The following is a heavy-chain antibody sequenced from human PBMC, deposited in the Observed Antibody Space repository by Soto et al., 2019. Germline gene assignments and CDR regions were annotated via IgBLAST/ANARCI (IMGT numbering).Heavy chain of an antibody. CDR2: IYYSGST. V-gene: IGHV4-39*01. Sequence: SETLSLTCTVSGGSISSSSYYWGWIRQPPGKGLEWIGSIYYSGSTYYNPSLKSRVTISVDTSKNQFSLKLSSVTAADTAVYYCARSVYVLRFLEWFSNWGQGTLVTVSS. J-gene: IGHJ4*02. CDR1: GGSISSSSYY. CDR3: ARSVYVLRFLEWFSN. D-gene: IGHD3-3*01.